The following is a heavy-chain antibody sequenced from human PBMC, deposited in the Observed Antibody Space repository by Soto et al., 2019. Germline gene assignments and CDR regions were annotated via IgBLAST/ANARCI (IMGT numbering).Heavy chain of an antibody. CDR3: ARDRGCISTSCYRYYYGMDV. CDR2: IWYDGSNK. J-gene: IGHJ6*02. V-gene: IGHV3-33*01. D-gene: IGHD2-2*01. CDR1: GFTFSSYG. Sequence: QVQLVESGGGVVQPGRSLRLSCAASGFTFSSYGMHWVRQGPGKGLEWVAGIWYDGSNKYYADSVKGRFTISRDNYKNTLYLQMNSLRAEDTAVYYCARDRGCISTSCYRYYYGMDVWGQGTTVTVSS.